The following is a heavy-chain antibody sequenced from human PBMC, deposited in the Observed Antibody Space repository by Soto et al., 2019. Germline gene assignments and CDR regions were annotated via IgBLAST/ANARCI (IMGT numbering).Heavy chain of an antibody. V-gene: IGHV1-69*02. CDR1: AGRFRGYI. CDR2: IIPILGIA. CDR3: ARVRATVVTRGYFDL. J-gene: IGHJ2*01. Sequence: KTDSRGSAGRFRGYISSWARQVNGQGLEWMGRIIPILGIANYAQKFQGRVTITADKSTSTAYMELSSLRSEDTAVYYCARVRATVVTRGYFDLWGRGTLVTVS. D-gene: IGHD4-17*01.